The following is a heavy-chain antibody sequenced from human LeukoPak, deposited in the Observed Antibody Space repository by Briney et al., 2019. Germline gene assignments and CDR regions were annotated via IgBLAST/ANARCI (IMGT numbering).Heavy chain of an antibody. V-gene: IGHV1-24*01. CDR2: FDPEDGET. CDR3: ATVITIFGVVPYY. CDR1: GYTLTELS. Sequence: ASVKVSCKVSGYTLTELSMHWVRQAPGKGPEWMGGFDPEDGETICAQKFQGRVTMTEDTSTDTAYMELSSLRSEDTAVYYCATVITIFGVVPYYWGQGTLVTVSP. J-gene: IGHJ4*02. D-gene: IGHD3-3*01.